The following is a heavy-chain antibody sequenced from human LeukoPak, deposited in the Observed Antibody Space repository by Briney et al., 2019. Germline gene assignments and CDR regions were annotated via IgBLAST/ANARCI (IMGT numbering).Heavy chain of an antibody. CDR2: ISAYNGNT. D-gene: IGHD6-13*01. CDR1: GYTFTSYG. V-gene: IGHV1-18*04. J-gene: IGHJ5*02. CDR3: ARDLSGSPGSSWSPWFDP. Sequence: ASVKVSCKASGYTFTSYGISWVRQAPGQGLEWMGWISAYNGNTNYAQKLQGRVTMTTDTSTSTAYMELRSLRSDDTAVYYCARDLSGSPGSSWSPWFDPWGQGTLVTVSS.